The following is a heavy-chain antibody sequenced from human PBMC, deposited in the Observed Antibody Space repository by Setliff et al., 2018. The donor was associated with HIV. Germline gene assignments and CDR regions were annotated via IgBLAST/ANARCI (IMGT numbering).Heavy chain of an antibody. CDR2: IGTLSDT. Sequence: GGSLRLSCSASRFTFDDYDMHWVRQAPGKGLEWVSCIGTLSDTYYPNSVKGRFTISRDNAKNSLYLQMNGLRAGDTAVYFCARAGRRHYYGSGSYAVFDYWGQGIVVTVSS. J-gene: IGHJ4*02. CDR3: ARAGRRHYYGSGSYAVFDY. CDR1: RFTFDDYD. D-gene: IGHD3-10*01. V-gene: IGHV3-13*01.